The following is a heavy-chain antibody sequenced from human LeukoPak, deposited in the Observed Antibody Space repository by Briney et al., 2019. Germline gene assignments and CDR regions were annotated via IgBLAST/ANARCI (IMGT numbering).Heavy chain of an antibody. CDR1: GFTFSSYG. D-gene: IGHD2-21*02. CDR2: IRYDGSNK. CDR3: AKDLGPYCGGDCYYWYFDL. J-gene: IGHJ2*01. Sequence: GGSLRLSCAASGFTFSSYGMHWVRQAPGKGLEWVAFIRYDGSNKYYADSVKGRFTISRDNPKNTLYLQMNSLRAEDTAVYYCAKDLGPYCGGDCYYWYFDLWGRGTLVTVSS. V-gene: IGHV3-30*02.